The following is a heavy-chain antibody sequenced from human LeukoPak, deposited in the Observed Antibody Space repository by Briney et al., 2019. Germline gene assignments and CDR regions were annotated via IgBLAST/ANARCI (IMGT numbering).Heavy chain of an antibody. CDR2: INPSGGST. Sequence: ASVKVSCKASRYTFTSYYMHWVRQAPGQGLEWMGIINPSGGSTSYAQKFQGRVTMTRDTSTSTVYMELSSLRSEDTAVYYCARVSSSWLFDYWGQGTLVTVSS. CDR1: RYTFTSYY. V-gene: IGHV1-46*01. D-gene: IGHD6-13*01. CDR3: ARVSSSWLFDY. J-gene: IGHJ4*02.